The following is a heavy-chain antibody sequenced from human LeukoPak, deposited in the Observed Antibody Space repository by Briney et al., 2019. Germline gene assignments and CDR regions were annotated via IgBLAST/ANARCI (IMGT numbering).Heavy chain of an antibody. CDR3: AKDIGGYYNSGDY. D-gene: IGHD1-26*01. CDR1: GFIFRSDA. Sequence: GSSRRPSYAPTGFIFRSDAMDWASQVAGDWMGWPSSISGDGSSTFYADSVKGCCTTSRDNSTNTVYLQMNRQRAEDTAVYYGAKDIGGYYNSGDYGGQGTGATVTS. J-gene: IGHJ4*02. V-gene: IGHV3-23*01. CDR2: ISGDGSST.